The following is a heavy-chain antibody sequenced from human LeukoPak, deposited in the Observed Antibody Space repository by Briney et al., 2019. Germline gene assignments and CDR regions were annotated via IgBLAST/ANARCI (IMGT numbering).Heavy chain of an antibody. V-gene: IGHV3-30*02. Sequence: AGSLRLSCAASGFTFSSYGMHWVRQAPGKGLEWVAFIQYDGSNKYYADSVKGRFTISRDNSKNTLYLKMNSLRAEDTAVYYCVKYGDYKFDPWGQGTLVTVSS. CDR2: IQYDGSNK. CDR3: VKYGDYKFDP. J-gene: IGHJ5*02. CDR1: GFTFSSYG. D-gene: IGHD4-17*01.